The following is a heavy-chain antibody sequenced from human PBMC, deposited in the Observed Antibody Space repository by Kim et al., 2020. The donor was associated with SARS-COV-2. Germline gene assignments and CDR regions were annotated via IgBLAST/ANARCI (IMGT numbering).Heavy chain of an antibody. V-gene: IGHV3-30*04. CDR1: GFTFSSYA. CDR2: ISYDGSNK. J-gene: IGHJ4*02. Sequence: GGSLRLSCAASGFTFSSYAMHWVRQAPGKGLEWVAVISYDGSNKYYADSVKGRFTISRDNSKNTLYLQMNSLRAEDTSVYYCARPYSGSYFGYFDYWGQGTLVTVSS. D-gene: IGHD1-26*01. CDR3: ARPYSGSYFGYFDY.